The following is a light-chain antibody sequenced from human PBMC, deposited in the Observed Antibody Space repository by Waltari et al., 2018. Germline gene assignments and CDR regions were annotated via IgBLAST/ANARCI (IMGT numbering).Light chain of an antibody. CDR1: SSDIGGSDL. Sequence: QSALTQPASVSGSPGQSITISCTGTSSDIGGSDLVSWYQQHPGKAPKLMIYDIIKRPSGVSDRFSGSKSGNTASLTISGLQAEDEADYYCSSYAPSSTVFGGGTKLTVL. V-gene: IGLV2-14*03. CDR3: SSYAPSSTV. J-gene: IGLJ2*01. CDR2: DII.